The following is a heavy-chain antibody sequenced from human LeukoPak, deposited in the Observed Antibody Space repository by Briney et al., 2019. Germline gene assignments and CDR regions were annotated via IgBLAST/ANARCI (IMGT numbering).Heavy chain of an antibody. CDR1: GYTFTSYD. CDR3: ARGPITMVRGVIIYDAFDI. J-gene: IGHJ3*02. CDR2: MNPNSGNT. D-gene: IGHD3-10*01. Sequence: ASVKVSCKASGYTFTSYDINWVRQATGQGLEWIGWMNPNSGNTGYAQKFQGRVTITRNTSISTAYMELSSLRSEDTAVYYCARGPITMVRGVIIYDAFDIWGQGTMVTVSS. V-gene: IGHV1-8*03.